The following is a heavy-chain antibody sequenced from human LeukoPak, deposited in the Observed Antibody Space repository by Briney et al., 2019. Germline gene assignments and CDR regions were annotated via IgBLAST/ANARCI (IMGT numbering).Heavy chain of an antibody. CDR3: ARLRSQYYFDY. D-gene: IGHD4-17*01. Sequence: SETLSLTCAVYGGSFSGYYWSWIRQPPGKGLEWIGEINHNGSTNYNPSLKSRVTISVDTSKNQFSLKLSSVTAADTAVYYCARLRSQYYFDYWGQGTLVTVSS. J-gene: IGHJ4*02. CDR2: INHNGST. CDR1: GGSFSGYY. V-gene: IGHV4-34*01.